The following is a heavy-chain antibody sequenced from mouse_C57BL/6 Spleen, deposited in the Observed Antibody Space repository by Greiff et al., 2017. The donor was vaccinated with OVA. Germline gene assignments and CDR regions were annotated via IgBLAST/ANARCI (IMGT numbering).Heavy chain of an antibody. Sequence: QVQLQQSGAELVKPGASVKLSCKASGYTFTSYWMHWVKQRPGQGLEWIGMIHPNSGSTNYNEKFKSKATLTVDKSSSTAYMQLSSLTSEDSAVYYCARYGYDGTGYAMDYWGQGTSVTVSS. J-gene: IGHJ4*01. CDR1: GYTFTSYW. CDR3: ARYGYDGTGYAMDY. CDR2: IHPNSGST. V-gene: IGHV1-64*01. D-gene: IGHD2-2*01.